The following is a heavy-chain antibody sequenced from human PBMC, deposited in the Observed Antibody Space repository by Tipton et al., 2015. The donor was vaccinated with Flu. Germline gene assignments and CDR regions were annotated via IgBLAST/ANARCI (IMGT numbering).Heavy chain of an antibody. D-gene: IGHD2-15*01. Sequence: TLSLTCTVSGVSIKTYYWNWIRQPAGKGLEWIGRIYSSGTTNYNPSLKSRVSMSADTSRNQLSLNLSSVTAADTAVYYCARAYCSSVNCYPKYYFDYWGQGILVTVSS. J-gene: IGHJ4*02. V-gene: IGHV4-4*07. CDR1: GVSIKTYY. CDR3: ARAYCSSVNCYPKYYFDY. CDR2: IYSSGTT.